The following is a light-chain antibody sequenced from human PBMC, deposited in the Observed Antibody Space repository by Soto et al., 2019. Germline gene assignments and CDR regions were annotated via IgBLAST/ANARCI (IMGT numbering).Light chain of an antibody. CDR2: DNN. Sequence: QSVLTQPPSVSAAPGQRVTISCSGRSSNIGNNYVSWYQQLPGTAPKLLIYDNNNRPSGIPDRFSGSKSGTSATLDITGPQPGDEADNYCETWNPTRGPGVFGGGTKLTFL. CDR3: ETWNPTRGPGV. CDR1: SSNIGNNY. J-gene: IGLJ2*01. V-gene: IGLV1-51*01.